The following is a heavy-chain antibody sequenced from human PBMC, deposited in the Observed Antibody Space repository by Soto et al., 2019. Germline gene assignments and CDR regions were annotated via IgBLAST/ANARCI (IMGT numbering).Heavy chain of an antibody. V-gene: IGHV3-74*01. J-gene: IGHJ4*02. CDR2: INTDGSFR. D-gene: IGHD6-19*01. CDR3: VRGTSAWSGKDY. Sequence: VGSLSLSCTASGFTFSNHWMHWVRQGPGQGLVWVSRINTDGSFRDYADSVRGRFTISRDNAKNTLILQMNSLRAEDTAVYYCVRGTSAWSGKDYWGQGTLVTVSS. CDR1: GFTFSNHW.